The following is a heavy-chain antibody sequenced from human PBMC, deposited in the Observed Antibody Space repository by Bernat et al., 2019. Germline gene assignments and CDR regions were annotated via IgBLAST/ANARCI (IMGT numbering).Heavy chain of an antibody. CDR1: GYTFTSYG. CDR3: ARDKRFWEWYPSPFDI. Sequence: QVQLVQSGAEVKKPGASVKVSCKASGYTFTSYGISWVRRAPGQGLEWMGWISAYNGNTNYAQKLQGRVTMTTDTSTSTAYMELRSLRSDDTAVYYCARDKRFWEWYPSPFDIWGQGTMVTVSS. J-gene: IGHJ3*02. D-gene: IGHD3-3*01. CDR2: ISAYNGNT. V-gene: IGHV1-18*04.